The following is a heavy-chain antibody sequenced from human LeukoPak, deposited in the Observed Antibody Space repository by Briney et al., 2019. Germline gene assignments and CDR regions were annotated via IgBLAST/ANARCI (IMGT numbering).Heavy chain of an antibody. CDR2: INPSGGST. CDR1: GYTFTSYY. D-gene: IGHD3-10*01. J-gene: IGHJ2*01. Sequence: ASVKVSCKASGYTFTSYYMHWVRQAPGQGLEWMGIINPSGGSTSYAQKFQGRVTMTRDMSTSTVYMELSSLRSEDTAVYYCARATHLSMVYWYFDLWGRGTLVTVSS. CDR3: ARATHLSMVYWYFDL. V-gene: IGHV1-46*01.